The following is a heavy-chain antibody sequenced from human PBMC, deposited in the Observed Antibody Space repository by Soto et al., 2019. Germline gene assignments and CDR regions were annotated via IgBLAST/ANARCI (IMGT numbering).Heavy chain of an antibody. Sequence: ASVKVSCKASGYIFINYHIHWVRQAPGQGLEWMGIINPSDGSTSYAEKLQGRVTMTTDTSTSTVYMELSSLRSVDTAVYYCARDAVVGTTSRSHLDCWGQGTLVAVSS. CDR1: GYIFINYH. CDR2: INPSDGST. V-gene: IGHV1-46*01. D-gene: IGHD2-15*01. J-gene: IGHJ4*02. CDR3: ARDAVVGTTSRSHLDC.